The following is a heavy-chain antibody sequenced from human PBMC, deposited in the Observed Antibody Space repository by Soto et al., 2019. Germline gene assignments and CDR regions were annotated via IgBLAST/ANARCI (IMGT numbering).Heavy chain of an antibody. J-gene: IGHJ4*02. D-gene: IGHD3-3*01. Sequence: SETLSLTCTVSGGSISTGGYYWSWIRQYPGKGLEWLGYIDGSGYTFYNPSLQSRLTLSMDTSKNQFSLKLSSATAADTAVYFCARKQAGFFYGIDYWGQGTLVTVSS. V-gene: IGHV4-31*03. CDR2: IDGSGYT. CDR3: ARKQAGFFYGIDY. CDR1: GGSISTGGYY.